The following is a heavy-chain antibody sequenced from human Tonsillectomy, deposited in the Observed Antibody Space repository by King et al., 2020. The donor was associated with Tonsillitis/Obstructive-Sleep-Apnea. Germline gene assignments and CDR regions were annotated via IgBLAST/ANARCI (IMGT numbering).Heavy chain of an antibody. CDR3: GTNAGDYYYYMDV. V-gene: IGHV4-34*01. CDR1: GGSFSGYY. J-gene: IGHJ6*03. D-gene: IGHD2-2*01. CDR2: INHSGST. Sequence: VQLQQWGAGLLKPSETLSLTCGVYGGSFSGYYWSWIRQPPGKGLEWIGEINHSGSTDYNSSLKSRVTISRDTSKNKFSLRLTSVTAADTAVYYCGTNAGDYYYYMDVWGKGTTVTVSS.